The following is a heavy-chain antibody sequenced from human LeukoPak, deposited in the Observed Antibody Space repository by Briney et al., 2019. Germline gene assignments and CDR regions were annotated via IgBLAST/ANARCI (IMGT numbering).Heavy chain of an antibody. CDR2: ISYDGSNK. V-gene: IGHV3-30*04. D-gene: IGHD2-2*03. CDR1: GFTFSSYA. CDR3: AKDRVDIVVVPAAQGYYYYYMDV. Sequence: GGSLRLSCAASGFTFSSYAMHWVRQAPGKGLEWVAVISYDGSNKYYADSVKGRFTISRDNSKNTLYLQMNSLRAEDTAVYYCAKDRVDIVVVPAAQGYYYYYMDVWGKGTTVTISS. J-gene: IGHJ6*03.